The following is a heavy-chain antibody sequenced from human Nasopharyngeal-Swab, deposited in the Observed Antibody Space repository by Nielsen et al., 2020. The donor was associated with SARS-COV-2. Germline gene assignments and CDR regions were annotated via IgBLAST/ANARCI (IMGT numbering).Heavy chain of an antibody. Sequence: GESLKISCAASGFTVSSNYMSWVRQAPGKGLEWVSVIYSGGSTYYADSVKGRFTISRDNSENTLYLQMNSLRAEDTAVYYCARAKAGSRVYYYYGMDVWGQGTTVTVSS. J-gene: IGHJ6*02. D-gene: IGHD3-10*01. CDR2: IYSGGST. V-gene: IGHV3-53*01. CDR1: GFTVSSNY. CDR3: ARAKAGSRVYYYYGMDV.